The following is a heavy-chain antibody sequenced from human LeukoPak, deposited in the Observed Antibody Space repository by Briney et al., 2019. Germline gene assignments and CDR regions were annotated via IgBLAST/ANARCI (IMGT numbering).Heavy chain of an antibody. D-gene: IGHD5-12*01. CDR2: IYHSGST. CDR1: GGSISSGGYS. V-gene: IGHV4-30-2*01. Sequence: SSQTLSLTCAVSGGSISSGGYSWSWIRQPPGKGLEWIGYIYHSGSTYYNPSLKSRVTISVDTSKNQFSLKLSSVTAADTAVYYCARTSGYSGYDFDYWGQGTLVTVSS. CDR3: ARTSGYSGYDFDY. J-gene: IGHJ4*02.